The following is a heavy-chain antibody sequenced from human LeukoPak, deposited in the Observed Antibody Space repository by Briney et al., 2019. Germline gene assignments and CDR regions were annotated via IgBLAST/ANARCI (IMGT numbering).Heavy chain of an antibody. CDR3: ARQGAATPPCQL. D-gene: IGHD1-26*01. V-gene: IGHV4-39*01. Sequence: SETLSLPCTVSGGSIRSSSYHWAWVRQPPGKGLEWFGSIYYSGITYYHPPPKSRVTISVEASKNQFALKLSRVTAAGVALYYCARQGAATPPCQLWGQRTLVSVSS. J-gene: IGHJ4*02. CDR2: IYYSGIT. CDR1: GGSIRSSSYH.